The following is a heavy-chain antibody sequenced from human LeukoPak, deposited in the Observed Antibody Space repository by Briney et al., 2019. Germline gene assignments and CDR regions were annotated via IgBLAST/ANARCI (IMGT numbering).Heavy chain of an antibody. V-gene: IGHV4-59*01. CDR3: ARDNWVDC. CDR1: GGSIIGYY. Sequence: PSETLSLTCTVSGGSIIGYYWSWIRQPPGKGLQWIGNIYYGGSTNYNPSLKSRVTISVDTSKNQCSLKLSSATAADTAVYYCARDNWVDCWGPGTLVTVSS. J-gene: IGHJ5*01. CDR2: IYYGGST.